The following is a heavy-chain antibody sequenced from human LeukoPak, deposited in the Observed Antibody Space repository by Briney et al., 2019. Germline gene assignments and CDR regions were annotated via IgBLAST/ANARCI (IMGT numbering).Heavy chain of an antibody. CDR2: ISYEGSNK. V-gene: IGHV3-30*18. D-gene: IGHD3-10*01. J-gene: IGHJ5*02. CDR3: AKEGLLWFGESKKGNWFDP. Sequence: GGSLRLSCAASGLTFSSYGMHWVRQAPGKGLEWVAVISYEGSNKYYADSVKGRFTISRDNSKNTLYLQMNSLRAEDTAVYYCAKEGLLWFGESKKGNWFDPWGQGTLVTVSS. CDR1: GLTFSSYG.